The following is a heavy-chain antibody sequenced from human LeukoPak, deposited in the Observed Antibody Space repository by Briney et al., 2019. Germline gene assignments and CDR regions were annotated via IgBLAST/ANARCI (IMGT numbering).Heavy chain of an antibody. CDR3: ARESPPYCSSTSCYGGGFDY. CDR2: ISGSSSYI. Sequence: GGSLRLSCAASGFTFSTYNMNWVRQAPGKGLEWVSSISGSSSYIYYADSVKGRFSISRDNAKSSLYLQMNSLRAEDTAVYYCARESPPYCSSTSCYGGGFDYWGQGSLVTVSS. V-gene: IGHV3-21*01. D-gene: IGHD2-2*01. J-gene: IGHJ4*02. CDR1: GFTFSTYN.